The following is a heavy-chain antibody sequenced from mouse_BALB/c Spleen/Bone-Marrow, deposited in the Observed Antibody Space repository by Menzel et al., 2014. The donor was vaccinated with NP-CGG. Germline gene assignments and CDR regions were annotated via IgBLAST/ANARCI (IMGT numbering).Heavy chain of an antibody. CDR2: ISGGGSYT. D-gene: IGHD2-4*01. Sequence: EVQVVESGGGLVKSGGSLKLSCAASGFSFNSYGMSWVRQTPEKRLEWVATISGGGSYTFYPDSVKGRFTISRDNAKNNLYLQLSGLRSEDTALYYCARHAYYDQTEVSFVYWGQGTLVTVSA. V-gene: IGHV5-9-2*01. CDR3: ARHAYYDQTEVSFVY. J-gene: IGHJ3*01. CDR1: GFSFNSYG.